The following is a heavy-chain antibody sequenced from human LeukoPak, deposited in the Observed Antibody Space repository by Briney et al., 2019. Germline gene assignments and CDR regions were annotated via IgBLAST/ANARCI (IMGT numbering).Heavy chain of an antibody. CDR3: ARRVLRGWVFDS. CDR2: INHRGNT. J-gene: IGHJ4*02. Sequence: SETLSLTCTVSGGSISSYYWNWIRQPPGKGLEWIGEINHRGNTNYNPSLKSRVAISVDTSKNHFSLHLSSVTAADTAVYYCARRVLRGWVFDSWGQGTLVTVSS. CDR1: GGSISSYY. V-gene: IGHV4-34*01. D-gene: IGHD6-19*01.